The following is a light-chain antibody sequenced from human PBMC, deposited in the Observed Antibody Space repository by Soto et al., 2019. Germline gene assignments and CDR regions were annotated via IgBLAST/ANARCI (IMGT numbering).Light chain of an antibody. V-gene: IGKV3-15*01. CDR1: QSVSSN. J-gene: IGKJ5*01. CDR2: GAS. CDR3: QQYGSSPPSST. Sequence: EIVMTQSPATLSVSPGERATLSCRAVQSVSSNLAWYQQKPGQAPRLLIYGASTRATGIPARFSGSGSGTDFTLTISRLEPEDFAVYYCQQYGSSPPSSTFGQGTRLEIK.